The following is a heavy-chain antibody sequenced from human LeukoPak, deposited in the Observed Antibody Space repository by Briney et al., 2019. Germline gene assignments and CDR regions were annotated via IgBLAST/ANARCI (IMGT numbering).Heavy chain of an antibody. D-gene: IGHD6-19*01. CDR1: GFTFSTYW. Sequence: GGSRRLSCAASGFTFSTYWMHWVRQAPGKGLMWVSRIISDGSSTSYADSVKGRFTISRDNAKNTLYLQMNSLRAEDTALYYCVREPRVPLHPYSSGVFDNWGQGTLVTVSS. J-gene: IGHJ4*02. CDR2: IISDGSST. V-gene: IGHV3-74*01. CDR3: VREPRVPLHPYSSGVFDN.